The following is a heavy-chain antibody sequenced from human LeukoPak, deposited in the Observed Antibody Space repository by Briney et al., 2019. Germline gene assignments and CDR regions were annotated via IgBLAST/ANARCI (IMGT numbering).Heavy chain of an antibody. D-gene: IGHD2-2*01. J-gene: IGHJ6*03. V-gene: IGHV5-51*01. Sequence: GESLKISCKGSGYSFTSYWIGWVRQMPGKGLEWMGIIYPGDSDTRYSPSFQGQVTISADKSISTAYLQWSSLKASDTAMYYCARHITLVPAAGESMDVWGKGTTVTVSS. CDR2: IYPGDSDT. CDR1: GYSFTSYW. CDR3: ARHITLVPAAGESMDV.